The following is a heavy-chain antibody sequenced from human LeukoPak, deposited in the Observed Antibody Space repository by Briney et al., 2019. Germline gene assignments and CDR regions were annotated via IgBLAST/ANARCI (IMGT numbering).Heavy chain of an antibody. V-gene: IGHV1-2*02. CDR3: VRGGGTAHFDS. Sequence: GASVKVSCKASGYTFTSYNIHWARQAPGQGLEWMGWVYPASGGTHYAQNFQGRVTMTRDASISTAYMELRGLTSDDTAVYFCVRGGGTAHFDSWGQGTLVTVSS. CDR2: VYPASGGT. J-gene: IGHJ4*02. D-gene: IGHD1-26*01. CDR1: GYTFTSYN.